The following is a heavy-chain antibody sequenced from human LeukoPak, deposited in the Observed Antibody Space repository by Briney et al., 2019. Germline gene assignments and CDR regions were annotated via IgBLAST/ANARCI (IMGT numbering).Heavy chain of an antibody. CDR1: GGSFSSYY. V-gene: IGHV4-34*01. CDR2: INHSGST. CDR3: AREGSIPAVRWKKPFDY. J-gene: IGHJ4*02. Sequence: SETLSLTCAVYGGSFSSYYWSWIRQPPGKGLEWIGEINHSGSTNYNPSLKSRVTISVDTSKNQFSLKLSSVTAADTAVYYCAREGSIPAVRWKKPFDYWGQGTLVTVSS. D-gene: IGHD5-24*01.